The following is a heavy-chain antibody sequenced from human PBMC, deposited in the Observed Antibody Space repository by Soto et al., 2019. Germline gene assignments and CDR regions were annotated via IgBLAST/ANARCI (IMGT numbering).Heavy chain of an antibody. D-gene: IGHD3-10*01. J-gene: IGHJ5*02. CDR2: VYYHGNT. Sequence: QLQLQESGPRLVKPSETLSLICSVSGGSIRSGSNYWAWIRQPPGKGLDWIGTVYYHGNTYYNASMKSRVTISADTSKNQFSLKLSSVSAADTAVYYCVRQTIVRGVLSWFDPWGQGTLVTVSS. V-gene: IGHV4-39*01. CDR1: GGSIRSGSNY. CDR3: VRQTIVRGVLSWFDP.